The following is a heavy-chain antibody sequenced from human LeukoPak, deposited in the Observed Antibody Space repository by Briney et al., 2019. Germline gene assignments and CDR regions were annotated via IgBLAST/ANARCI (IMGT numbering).Heavy chain of an antibody. CDR2: ISAYNGNT. J-gene: IGHJ5*02. V-gene: IGHV1-18*01. D-gene: IGHD2-2*01. CDR3: ARDTGDIVVVPAAMEGRFDP. CDR1: GYTFTSYG. Sequence: GASVKVSCKASGYTFTSYGISWVRQAPGQGLEWMGWISAYNGNTNYAQKLQGRVTMTTDTSTSTAYMELRSLRSDDTAVYYCARDTGDIVVVPAAMEGRFDPWGQGTLVTVSS.